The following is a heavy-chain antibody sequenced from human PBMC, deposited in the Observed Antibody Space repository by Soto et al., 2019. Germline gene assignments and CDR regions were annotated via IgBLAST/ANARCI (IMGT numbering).Heavy chain of an antibody. Sequence: QVQLQESGPGLVKPSQTLSLTCTVSGGSISSGDYYWSWIRQPPGKGLEWIGYIYYSGSTYYNPSLKSRVNISVDTSKNQFSLKLSSVTAADTAVYYCARDRIVVVPAAYYYYYYGMDVWGQGTTVTVSS. J-gene: IGHJ6*02. CDR1: GGSISSGDYY. CDR3: ARDRIVVVPAAYYYYYYGMDV. V-gene: IGHV4-30-4*01. D-gene: IGHD2-2*01. CDR2: IYYSGST.